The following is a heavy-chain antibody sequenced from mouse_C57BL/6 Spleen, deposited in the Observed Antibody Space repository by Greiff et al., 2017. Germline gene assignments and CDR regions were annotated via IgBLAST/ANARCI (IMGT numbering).Heavy chain of an antibody. CDR1: GFTFTDYY. D-gene: IGHD2-10*01. CDR3: ARRGLPLYAMDY. Sequence: EVQGVESGGGLVQPGGSLSLSCAASGFTFTDYYMSWVRQPPGRALEWLGFIRNKANGYQTEYSASVKGRFTISRDNSQSILYLQMNALRAEDSATYYCARRGLPLYAMDYWGQGTSVTVSS. CDR2: IRNKANGYQT. J-gene: IGHJ4*01. V-gene: IGHV7-3*01.